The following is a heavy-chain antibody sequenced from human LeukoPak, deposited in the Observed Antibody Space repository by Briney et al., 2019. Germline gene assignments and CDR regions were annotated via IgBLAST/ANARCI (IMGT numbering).Heavy chain of an antibody. CDR2: ISSSSSYI. V-gene: IGHV3-21*01. J-gene: IGHJ4*02. D-gene: IGHD3-9*01. Sequence: PGGSLRLSCAASGFTFSSYSMNWVRQAPGKGLEWVSSISSSSSYIYYADSVKGRFTISRDNAKNSLYLQMNSLRAEDTAVYYCARGGSNYDILTGYSHFDYWGQGTLVTVSS. CDR3: ARGGSNYDILTGYSHFDY. CDR1: GFTFSSYS.